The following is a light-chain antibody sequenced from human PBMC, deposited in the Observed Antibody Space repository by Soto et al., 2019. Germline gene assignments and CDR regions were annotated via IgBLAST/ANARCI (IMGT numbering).Light chain of an antibody. J-gene: IGKJ5*01. CDR3: QQYNSYIT. Sequence: VLTQSKATLSLSSGVRATLSCRASQSVSSSLAWYQQKPGQAPRLLIYDASSRASGIPARFSGSGSGTEFTLTISSLQPDDFATYYCQQYNSYITFAQGTLLEI. V-gene: IGKV3-11*01. CDR1: QSVSSS. CDR2: DAS.